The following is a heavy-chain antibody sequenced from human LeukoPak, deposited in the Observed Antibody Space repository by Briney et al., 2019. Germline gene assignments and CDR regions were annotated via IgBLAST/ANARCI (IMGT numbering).Heavy chain of an antibody. CDR3: AGVGGGGGPGY. J-gene: IGHJ4*02. CDR2: INSDGSST. CDR1: GFTFSSYW. Sequence: GGSLRLSCAASGFTFSSYWMHWVRQAPGKGLVWVSRINSDGSSTSYADSVKGRFTISRDNAKNTLYLQMNSLRAEDTAVYYCAGVGGGGGPGYWGQGTLVTVSS. D-gene: IGHD2-15*01. V-gene: IGHV3-74*01.